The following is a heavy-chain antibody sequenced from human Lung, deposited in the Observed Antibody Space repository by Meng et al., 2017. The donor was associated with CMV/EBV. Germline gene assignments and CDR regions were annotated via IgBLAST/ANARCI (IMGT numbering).Heavy chain of an antibody. CDR2: MLYGGST. CDR1: RGSISSRSHY. J-gene: IGHJ5*02. D-gene: IGHD3-16*01. Sequence: CTVSRGSISSRSHYWGWVRQAPGKGLEWIGSMLYGGSTFYNPSLKSRVSISIDVSKNQFSLSLSSVTAADTAVYYCARVWGGDNWLDPWGQGILVTVSS. CDR3: ARVWGGDNWLDP. V-gene: IGHV4-39*07.